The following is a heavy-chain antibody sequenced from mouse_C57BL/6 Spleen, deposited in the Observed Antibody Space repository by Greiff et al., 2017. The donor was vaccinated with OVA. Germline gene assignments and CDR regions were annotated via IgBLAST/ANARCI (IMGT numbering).Heavy chain of an antibody. J-gene: IGHJ4*01. Sequence: VQLQQSGAELVKPGASVKLSCKASGYTFTSYWMHWVKQRPGRGLEWIGRIDPNSGGTKYNEKFKSKATLTVDKPSSTAYMQLSSLTSEDSAVYFCASPLYEGYYYAMDYWGQGTSVTVSS. CDR2: IDPNSGGT. D-gene: IGHD3-3*01. CDR3: ASPLYEGYYYAMDY. CDR1: GYTFTSYW. V-gene: IGHV1-62-3*01.